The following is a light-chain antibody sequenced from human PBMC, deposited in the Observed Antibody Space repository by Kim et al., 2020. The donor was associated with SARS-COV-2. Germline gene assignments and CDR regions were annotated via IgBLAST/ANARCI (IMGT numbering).Light chain of an antibody. Sequence: DIQMTQSPSTLSASVGDRVTITCRASQSINSWLAWYQQKPGKAPNLLIYKASSLESGVPSRFSGSGSGTEFTLTISSLQPEDFATYYCQQYNSYLYTFGQGTKLEI. J-gene: IGKJ2*01. CDR1: QSINSW. CDR3: QQYNSYLYT. V-gene: IGKV1-5*03. CDR2: KAS.